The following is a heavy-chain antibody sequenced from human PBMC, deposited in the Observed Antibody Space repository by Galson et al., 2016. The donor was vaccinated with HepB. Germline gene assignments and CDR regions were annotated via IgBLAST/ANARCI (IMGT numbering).Heavy chain of an antibody. CDR2: ISTYNGDT. V-gene: IGHV1-18*01. Sequence: VKVSCKASGYTFNTYAINWVRRAPGQGLEWMGWISTYNGDTNFAQKFQGRVTMTTDTSTSTAYMELRSLRSDDTAVYYCARDQGVGYGMDVWGQGTTVTVSS. CDR3: ARDQGVGYGMDV. CDR1: GYTFNTYA. D-gene: IGHD1-26*01. J-gene: IGHJ6*02.